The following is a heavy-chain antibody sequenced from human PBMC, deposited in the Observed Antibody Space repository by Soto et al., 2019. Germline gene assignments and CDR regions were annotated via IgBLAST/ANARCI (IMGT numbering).Heavy chain of an antibody. V-gene: IGHV4-30-2*01. CDR2: IYHSGST. CDR1: GGSTSSGGYS. CDR3: ARSYGSGSSHFDY. D-gene: IGHD3-10*01. Sequence: SETLSLTCAVSGGSTSSGGYSWSWIRQPPGKGLEWIGYIYHSGSTYYNPSLKSRVTISVDRSKNQFSLKLSSVTAADTAVYYCARSYGSGSSHFDYWGQGXLVTVSS. J-gene: IGHJ4*02.